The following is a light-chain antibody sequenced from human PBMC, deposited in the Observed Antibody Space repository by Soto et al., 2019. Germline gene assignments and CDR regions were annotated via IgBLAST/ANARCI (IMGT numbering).Light chain of an antibody. CDR3: QQSFETPLT. J-gene: IGKJ4*01. CDR2: GAS. CDR1: QTVDKY. Sequence: DIQVTQSPSSLSASVGDRVFITCRTGQTVDKYLNWYQQKPGRAPKLLIYGASNLHSAVPSRFSGSGSGTEFTLSISGLQPEDFATYYCQQSFETPLTFGGGTKIEIK. V-gene: IGKV1-39*01.